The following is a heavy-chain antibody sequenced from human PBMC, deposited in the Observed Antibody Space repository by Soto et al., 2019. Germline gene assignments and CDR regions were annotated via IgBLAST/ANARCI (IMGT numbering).Heavy chain of an antibody. CDR2: VNPSDGRA. CDR1: GYRLSNYY. V-gene: IGHV1-46*01. Sequence: QVDLVQSGAEVKKPGASVKMSCKSSGYRLSNYYMHWVRQAPGQGLEWMGVVNPSDGRANYARKFQVRVTMTWDTSTTTLYMEVNSLRSDDTAIYYCARAELIVAGQAFDSWGQGTLVTVSS. D-gene: IGHD5-12*01. J-gene: IGHJ4*02. CDR3: ARAELIVAGQAFDS.